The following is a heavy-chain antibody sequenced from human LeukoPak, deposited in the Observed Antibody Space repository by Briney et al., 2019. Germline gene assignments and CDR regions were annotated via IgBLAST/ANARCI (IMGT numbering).Heavy chain of an antibody. CDR2: INPNSGGT. J-gene: IGHJ1*01. CDR1: GYTFTGYY. Sequence: ASVKVSCKASGYTFTGYYMHWVRQAPGQGLEWMGRINPNSGGTNYAPKFPGTVTTTKETPISTAYMELSRLRSDDTAVYYCARGRLTMVVGEYFQHWGQGTLVTVSS. D-gene: IGHD4-23*01. V-gene: IGHV1-2*06. CDR3: ARGRLTMVVGEYFQH.